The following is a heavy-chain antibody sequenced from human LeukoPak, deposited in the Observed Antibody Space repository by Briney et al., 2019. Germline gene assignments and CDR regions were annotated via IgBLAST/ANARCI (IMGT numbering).Heavy chain of an antibody. CDR3: ARVVYSGYDFRGAMDV. CDR2: INHSGST. J-gene: IGHJ6*03. V-gene: IGHV4-34*01. CDR1: GGSFSDYY. D-gene: IGHD5-12*01. Sequence: PSETLSLTCGVYGGSFSDYYWSWIRQPPGKGLEWIGEINHSGSTNYNPSLKSRVTISVDTSKNQFSLRLSSVTAADTAVYYCARVVYSGYDFRGAMDVWGKGTTVTVSS.